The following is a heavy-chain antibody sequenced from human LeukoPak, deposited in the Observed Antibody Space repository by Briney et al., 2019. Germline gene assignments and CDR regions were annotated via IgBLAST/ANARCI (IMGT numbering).Heavy chain of an antibody. V-gene: IGHV4-39*01. CDR3: ARRVYGTSQYY. D-gene: IGHD5/OR15-5a*01. CDR2: IYYSGIT. Sequence: PSETLSLTYTVSGGSISNSNYFWAWIRQPPGKGLEWIGTIYYSGITHYSPSLKSRVTISVDTSKNQFSLKLSSVTATDTALYYCARRVYGTSQYYWGQGTLVTVSS. CDR1: GGSISNSNYF. J-gene: IGHJ4*02.